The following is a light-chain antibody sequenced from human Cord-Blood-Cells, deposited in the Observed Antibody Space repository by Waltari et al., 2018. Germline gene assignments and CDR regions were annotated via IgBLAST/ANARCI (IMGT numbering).Light chain of an antibody. Sequence: DIQMTQSPSSLSASVGDRVTITCRASQSISSYLNWYQQKPGKDPKLLIYAASSLKSGVPSRFSGSGSGTDFTLTISSLQPEDFATYYCQQSYSTWTFGQGTKVEIK. V-gene: IGKV1-39*01. CDR3: QQSYSTWT. CDR1: QSISSY. CDR2: AAS. J-gene: IGKJ1*01.